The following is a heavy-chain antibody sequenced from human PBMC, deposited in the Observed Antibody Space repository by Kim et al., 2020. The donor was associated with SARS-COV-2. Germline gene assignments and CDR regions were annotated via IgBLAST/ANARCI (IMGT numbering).Heavy chain of an antibody. J-gene: IGHJ6*02. CDR3: AKASPLPHMVRGVITAGEDYYYGMDV. Sequence: GGSLRLSCAASGFTFSSYAMSWVRQAPGKGLEWVSAISGSGGSTYYADSVKGRFTISRDNSKNTLYLQMNSLRAEDTAVYYCAKASPLPHMVRGVITAGEDYYYGMDVWGQGTTVTVSS. CDR2: ISGSGGST. V-gene: IGHV3-23*01. D-gene: IGHD3-10*01. CDR1: GFTFSSYA.